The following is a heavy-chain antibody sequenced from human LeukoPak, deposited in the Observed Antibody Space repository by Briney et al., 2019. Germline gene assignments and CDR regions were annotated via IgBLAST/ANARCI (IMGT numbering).Heavy chain of an antibody. Sequence: SEALSLTCTVSGGSISSGGHYWSWIRQPPGKGLEWIGYVYQSGITYYSPPLKSRVTISVDTSKNQFSLKLSSVTAADTALYYCARVIDVAAAGYFDSWGQGTQVTVSS. V-gene: IGHV4-30-2*01. D-gene: IGHD6-13*01. J-gene: IGHJ4*02. CDR3: ARVIDVAAAGYFDS. CDR1: GGSISSGGHY. CDR2: VYQSGIT.